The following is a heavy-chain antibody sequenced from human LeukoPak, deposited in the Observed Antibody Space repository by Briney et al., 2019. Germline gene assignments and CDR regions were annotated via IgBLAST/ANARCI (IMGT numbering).Heavy chain of an antibody. D-gene: IGHD2-21*02. Sequence: SETLSLTCTVSAGSISSSNYYWGWIRQTPGKGLEWIGSIYYSGSTYYNPSLKSRVTISVDTSKNQFSLKLSSVTAADTAVYYCARVGEVTADMVYWGQGTLVTVSS. CDR2: IYYSGST. CDR1: AGSISSSNYY. V-gene: IGHV4-39*07. CDR3: ARVGEVTADMVY. J-gene: IGHJ4*02.